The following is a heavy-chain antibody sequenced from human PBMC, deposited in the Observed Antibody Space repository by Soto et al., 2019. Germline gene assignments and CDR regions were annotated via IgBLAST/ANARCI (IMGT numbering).Heavy chain of an antibody. CDR3: ARTNSVGSSWYLDG. Sequence: SETLSLTCTVSGGSISSYYWSWIRQPPGKGLEWIGYIYYSGSTNYNPSLKSRVTISVDTSKNQFSLKLSSVTAADTAVYYCARTNSVGSSWYLDGWGKGTTVTVSS. D-gene: IGHD6-13*01. CDR2: IYYSGST. J-gene: IGHJ6*03. CDR1: GGSISSYY. V-gene: IGHV4-59*01.